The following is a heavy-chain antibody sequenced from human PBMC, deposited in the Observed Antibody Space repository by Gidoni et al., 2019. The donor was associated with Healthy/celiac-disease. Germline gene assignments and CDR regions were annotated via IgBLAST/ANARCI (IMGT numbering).Heavy chain of an antibody. CDR1: VGTFTSYA. V-gene: IGHV1-69*01. D-gene: IGHD3-10*01. Sequence: QVQLVQSRAEVKKPGSSVTVSCQASVGTFTSYAISWVRQAPGQGLEWMGGIIPIFGTANYAQKFQGRVTITADESTSTAYMELSSLRSEDTAVYYCARDPYGSGSNIGNWFDPWGQGTLVTVSS. CDR3: ARDPYGSGSNIGNWFDP. J-gene: IGHJ5*02. CDR2: IIPIFGTA.